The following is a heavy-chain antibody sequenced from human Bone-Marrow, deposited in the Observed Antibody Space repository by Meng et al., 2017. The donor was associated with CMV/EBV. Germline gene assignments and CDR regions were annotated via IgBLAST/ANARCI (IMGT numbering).Heavy chain of an antibody. D-gene: IGHD5-18*01. V-gene: IGHV3-30*04. CDR1: GFTFSSYA. CDR2: ISYDGSNK. Sequence: GESLKISCAASGFTFSSYAMHWVRQAPGKGLEWVAVISYDGSNKYYADSVKGRFTISRDNSKNTLYLQMNSLRAEDTAVYYCARFAGYSYGGDWFDPWGQGTLVTGSS. CDR3: ARFAGYSYGGDWFDP. J-gene: IGHJ5*02.